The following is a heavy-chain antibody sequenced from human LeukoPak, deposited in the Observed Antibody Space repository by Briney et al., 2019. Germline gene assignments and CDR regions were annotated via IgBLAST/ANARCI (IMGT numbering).Heavy chain of an antibody. J-gene: IGHJ4*02. CDR1: GGTFSSYA. D-gene: IGHD3-10*01. CDR2: IIPIFGTA. Sequence: SVKVSCKASGGTFSSYAISWVRQAPGQGPEWMGGIIPIFGTANYAQKFQGRVTITADKSTSTAYMELSSLRAEDTAVYYCAKARAKTYYFGSGSYRNEDRSFDYWGQGTLVTVSS. V-gene: IGHV1-69*06. CDR3: AKARAKTYYFGSGSYRNEDRSFDY.